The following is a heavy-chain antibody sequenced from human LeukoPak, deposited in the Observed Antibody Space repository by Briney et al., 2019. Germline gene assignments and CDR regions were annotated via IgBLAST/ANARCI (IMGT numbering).Heavy chain of an antibody. CDR3: ARGEKPGKFAS. J-gene: IGHJ4*02. D-gene: IGHD1-14*01. Sequence: PSETLSLTCTVSGGSISSYYWSWIRQPPGKGLEWIGYIHYSGNTYYNPSLKSRVTMTRDTSISTAYMELNRLRSDDTAVYYCARGEKPGKFASWGQGTLVTVSS. CDR2: IHYSGNT. V-gene: IGHV4-59*01. CDR1: GGSISSYY.